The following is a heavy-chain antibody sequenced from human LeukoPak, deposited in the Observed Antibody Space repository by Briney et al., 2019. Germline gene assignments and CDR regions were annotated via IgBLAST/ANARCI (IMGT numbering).Heavy chain of an antibody. CDR3: ARVSNPDAFDI. J-gene: IGHJ3*02. Sequence: GGSLRLSCAASGFTFSSYSMNWVRQAPGKGLEWVSSISSSSSYIYYADSVKGRFTISRDNAKNSLYLQMNSLRAEDTAVYYCARVSNPDAFDIWGQGTMVTVSS. CDR1: GFTFSSYS. V-gene: IGHV3-21*01. CDR2: ISSSSSYI.